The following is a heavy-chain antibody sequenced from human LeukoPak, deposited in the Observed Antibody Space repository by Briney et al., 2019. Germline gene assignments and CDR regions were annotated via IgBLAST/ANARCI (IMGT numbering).Heavy chain of an antibody. CDR1: GFTFDDYA. J-gene: IGHJ3*02. CDR2: ISWNSGSI. D-gene: IGHD3-22*01. Sequence: GGSLRLSCAASGFTFDDYAMHWVRQAPGKGLEWVSGISWNSGSIGYADSVKGRFTISRDNAKNSLYLQMNSLRAEDMALYYCAKDNDSSSATGAFDIWGQGTMVTVSS. CDR3: AKDNDSSSATGAFDI. V-gene: IGHV3-9*03.